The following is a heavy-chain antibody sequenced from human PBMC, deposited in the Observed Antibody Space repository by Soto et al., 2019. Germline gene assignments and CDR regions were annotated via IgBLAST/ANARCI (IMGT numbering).Heavy chain of an antibody. Sequence: PGGSLRLSCAASGFDFSSYEMNWVRQTPGRWLEWISFIDYSGRTVYYADSVNGRFTISRDNAKNSLYLQMNSLRAEDSALYYCARRHRDFDYWGQGXLVTVYS. J-gene: IGHJ4*02. V-gene: IGHV3-48*03. CDR3: ARRHRDFDY. CDR1: GFDFSSYE. CDR2: IDYSGRTV.